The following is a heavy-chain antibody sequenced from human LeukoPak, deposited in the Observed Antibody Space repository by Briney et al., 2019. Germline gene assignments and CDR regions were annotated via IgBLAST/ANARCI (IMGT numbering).Heavy chain of an antibody. Sequence: GGSLRLSCAASGFTFTSHAMSWVRQAPGKGLEWVSTIGGSGGSTYYADSVKGRFTISRDNSKNTLFLQMNSLRAEDTAVYYCAKEGTLLWFGEPLDYFDSWGQGTLVTVSS. J-gene: IGHJ4*02. CDR2: IGGSGGST. D-gene: IGHD3-10*01. CDR1: GFTFTSHA. V-gene: IGHV3-23*01. CDR3: AKEGTLLWFGEPLDYFDS.